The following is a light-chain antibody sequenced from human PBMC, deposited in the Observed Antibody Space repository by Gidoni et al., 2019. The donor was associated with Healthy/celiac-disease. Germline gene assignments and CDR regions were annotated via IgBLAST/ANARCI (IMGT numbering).Light chain of an antibody. V-gene: IGKV3-20*01. J-gene: IGKJ1*01. CDR3: QQYGSSPTWT. CDR1: QSVSSSC. Sequence: EIVLRQSPGTLALSPGERATLSCRASQSVSSSCLAWYQQKPGQAPRLLIYGASSRATGIPDRFSGSGSGTDFTLTISRLEPEDFAVYYYQQYGSSPTWTFGQGTKVEIK. CDR2: GAS.